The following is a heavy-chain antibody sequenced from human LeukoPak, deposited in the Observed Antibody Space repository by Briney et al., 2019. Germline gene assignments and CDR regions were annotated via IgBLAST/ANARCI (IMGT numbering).Heavy chain of an antibody. V-gene: IGHV3-30*02. CDR3: AKDTGMVRGVIGY. CDR2: IRYDGSNK. Sequence: GGSLRLSCAASGFTFSSYGMHWVRQAPGKGLEWVAFIRYDGSNKYYADSVKGRFTISRDNSKNTLYLQMNSLRAEDTAVYYCAKDTGMVRGVIGYWGQGTLVTVSS. J-gene: IGHJ4*02. CDR1: GFTFSSYG. D-gene: IGHD3-10*01.